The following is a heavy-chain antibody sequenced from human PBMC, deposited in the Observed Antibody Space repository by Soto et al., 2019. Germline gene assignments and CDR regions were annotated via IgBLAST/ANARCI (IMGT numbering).Heavy chain of an antibody. CDR2: ISYDGSNK. D-gene: IGHD6-13*01. V-gene: IGHV3-30-3*01. CDR1: GFTFSSYA. CDR3: PRSPSRSWSAGC. Sequence: QVQLVESGGGVVQPGRSLRLSCAASGFTFSSYAMHWVRQAPGKGLEWVAVISYDGSNKYYADSVKGRFTISRDNSKNTLYLQMNSLRAEDTAVYYCPRSPSRSWSAGCWGQGTLVTVSS. J-gene: IGHJ4*02.